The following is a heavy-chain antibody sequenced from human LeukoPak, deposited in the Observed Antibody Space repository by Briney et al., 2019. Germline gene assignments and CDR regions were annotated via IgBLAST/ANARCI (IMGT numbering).Heavy chain of an antibody. CDR2: INGDGGGT. J-gene: IGHJ4*02. V-gene: IGHV3-74*01. CDR3: VSDSGGRSGGDF. CDR1: GFTFTNYW. Sequence: PGGSLRLSCVGSGFTFTNYWIHWIRQVPWKGLVWVSRINGDGGGTSYADSVKGRFTISRDNAKNTVYLQMNSLRFEDTAVYYRVSDSGGRSGGDFWGQGTLVSVSS. D-gene: IGHD1-26*01.